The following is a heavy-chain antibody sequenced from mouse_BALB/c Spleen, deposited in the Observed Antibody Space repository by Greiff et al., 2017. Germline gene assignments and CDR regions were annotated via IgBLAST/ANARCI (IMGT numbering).Heavy chain of an antibody. CDR3: ARVYYYGSSYFDY. J-gene: IGHJ2*01. D-gene: IGHD1-1*01. V-gene: IGHV14-3*02. CDR1: GFNIKDTY. Sequence: EVQLQQSGAELVKPGASVKLSCTASGFNIKDTYMHWVKHRPEQGLEWIGRIDPANGNTKYDPKFQGKATITADTSSNTAYLQLSSLTSEDTAVYYCARVYYYGSSYFDYWGQGTTRTVSS. CDR2: IDPANGNT.